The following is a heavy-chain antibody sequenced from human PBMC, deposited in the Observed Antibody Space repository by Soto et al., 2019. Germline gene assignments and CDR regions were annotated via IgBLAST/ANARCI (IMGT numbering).Heavy chain of an antibody. J-gene: IGHJ4*02. D-gene: IGHD5-12*01. CDR1: GGSVSSGSYY. V-gene: IGHV4-61*01. Sequence: QVQLQESGPGLVKPSETLSLTCTVSGGSVSSGSYYWSWIRQPPGKGLEWIGYIYYSGITNYNPSLKRLVTISVDTSKTHFSRKLSSVTGADTAVYYWAREMATISAPFDYWGQGSLVTVSS. CDR3: AREMATISAPFDY. CDR2: IYYSGIT.